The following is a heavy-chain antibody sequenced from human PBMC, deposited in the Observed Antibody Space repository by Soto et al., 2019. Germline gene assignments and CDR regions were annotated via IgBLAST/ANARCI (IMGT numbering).Heavy chain of an antibody. CDR2: ISSSSSTI. V-gene: IGHV3-48*02. J-gene: IGHJ6*02. CDR3: ARDGSGYRDVYYYYGMDV. CDR1: GFTFSSYS. D-gene: IGHD3-22*01. Sequence: EVQLVESGGGLVQPGGSLRLSCAASGFTFSSYSMNWVRQAPGKGLEWVSYISSSSSTIYYADSVKGRFTISRDNAKNSLYRQMNSLRDEDTAVYYCARDGSGYRDVYYYYGMDVWGQGTTVTVSS.